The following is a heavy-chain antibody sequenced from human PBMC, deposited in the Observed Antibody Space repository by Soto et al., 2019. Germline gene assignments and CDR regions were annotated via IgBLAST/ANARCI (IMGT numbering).Heavy chain of an antibody. J-gene: IGHJ6*02. Sequence: VGSLILSCAASGFTFNNVWVSWVRQAPGKGPEWVSAISGSGGSTDYADSVKGRFTISRDSSKNTLYLQMSSLRAEDTAVYYCARDYYGMDVWGQGTTVTVSS. V-gene: IGHV3-23*01. CDR2: ISGSGGST. CDR3: ARDYYGMDV. CDR1: GFTFNNVW.